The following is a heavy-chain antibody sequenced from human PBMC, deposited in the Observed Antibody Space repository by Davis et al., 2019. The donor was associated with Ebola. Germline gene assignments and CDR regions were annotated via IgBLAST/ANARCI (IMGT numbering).Heavy chain of an antibody. D-gene: IGHD3-22*01. J-gene: IGHJ4*02. Sequence: GSAMPSVRQAPGYGLEWVGRIRSKANSYATAYAASVKGKFTISRDDSKNTAYLQMNSLKTEDTAVYYWTRHSSGYYYDLDYWSQGTLVTVTS. CDR2: IRSKANSYAT. V-gene: IGHV3-73*01. CDR1: GSA. CDR3: TRHSSGYYYDLDY.